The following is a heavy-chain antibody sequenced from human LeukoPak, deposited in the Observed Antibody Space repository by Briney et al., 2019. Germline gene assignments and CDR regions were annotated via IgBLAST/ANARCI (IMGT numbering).Heavy chain of an antibody. CDR2: ISSSSDYI. CDR1: GFTFSSYN. Sequence: PGGSLRLSCAASGFTFSSYNMNWVRQAPGKGLEWVSSISSSSDYIYYADSVKGRFTISRDNAKNSLYLQMNSLRAEDTAVYYCASLAMVRGVMGNEFDYWGQGTLVTVSS. J-gene: IGHJ4*02. V-gene: IGHV3-21*01. CDR3: ASLAMVRGVMGNEFDY. D-gene: IGHD3-10*01.